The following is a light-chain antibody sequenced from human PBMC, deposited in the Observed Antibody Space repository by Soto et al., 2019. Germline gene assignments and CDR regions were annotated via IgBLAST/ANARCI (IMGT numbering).Light chain of an antibody. Sequence: DIQMTQSPSSLSASVGDRVTITCQASQDINNYVNWYQQKPGKAPKLLIFDASTLKTEVPSRFSGSGSGTDFTFSISSLHPEDIATYYCQQSSDLVSFGQGTRLEIK. CDR1: QDINNY. CDR2: DAS. J-gene: IGKJ5*01. CDR3: QQSSDLVS. V-gene: IGKV1-33*01.